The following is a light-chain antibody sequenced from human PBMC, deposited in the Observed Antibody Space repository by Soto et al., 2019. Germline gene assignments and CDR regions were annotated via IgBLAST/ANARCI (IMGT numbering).Light chain of an antibody. J-gene: IGKJ1*01. V-gene: IGKV1-12*01. CDR1: QDISPW. CDR3: QQTKTPGT. Sequence: DLQMTQSPSSLPAAVGDRVTITCRASQDISPWLAWYQHKPANAPKLLIYSASNLQRGVPSRFIGGGSGTEFTLTINNLQPEDFATYYCQQTKTPGTFGQGTKV. CDR2: SAS.